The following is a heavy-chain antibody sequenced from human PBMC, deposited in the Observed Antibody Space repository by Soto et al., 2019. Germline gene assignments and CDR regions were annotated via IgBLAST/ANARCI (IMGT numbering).Heavy chain of an antibody. CDR3: VRGGIAGNWFDP. J-gene: IGHJ5*02. CDR1: GGTITGGGFY. Sequence: QVQLQESGPGLVKASQTQSLTCSVAGGTITGGGFYWSWVRQHPEKGLEWIAYIFHSGSTDYKPSLKSRIIISADTSKNQFALKLTSVTAADTAVYYCVRGGIAGNWFDPWGQGTLVTVSS. V-gene: IGHV4-31*03. CDR2: IFHSGST. D-gene: IGHD6-13*01.